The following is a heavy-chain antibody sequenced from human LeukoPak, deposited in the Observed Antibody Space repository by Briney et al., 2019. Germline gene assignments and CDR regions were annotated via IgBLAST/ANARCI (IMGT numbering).Heavy chain of an antibody. CDR1: GGSFSGYY. J-gene: IGHJ4*02. CDR3: AGSTDYGGNFFDY. CDR2: MNHSGST. Sequence: SETLSLTCAVYGGSFSGYYWNLIRQPPGKGLEWIGEMNHSGSTKYNPSLKSRVNISIDTSKNQFSLKLSSVTAADTAVYYCAGSTDYGGNFFDYWGQGTLVTSST. V-gene: IGHV4-34*01. D-gene: IGHD4-23*01.